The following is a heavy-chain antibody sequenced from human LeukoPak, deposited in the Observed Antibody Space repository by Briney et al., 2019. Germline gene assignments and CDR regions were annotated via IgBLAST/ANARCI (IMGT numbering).Heavy chain of an antibody. J-gene: IGHJ4*02. D-gene: IGHD6-13*01. Sequence: GASVKVSCKASGYTFTVYYMHWVRQAPGQGLEWMGWINPNSGGTNYSQKFQGRVTMTRDTSISTAYMELSRLRSDDTAVYYCARLDRAAARTGYDYWGQGTLVTVSS. CDR3: ARLDRAAARTGYDY. V-gene: IGHV1-2*02. CDR2: INPNSGGT. CDR1: GYTFTVYY.